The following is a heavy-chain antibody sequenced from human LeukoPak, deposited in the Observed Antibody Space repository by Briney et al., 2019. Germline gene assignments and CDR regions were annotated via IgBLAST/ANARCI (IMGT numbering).Heavy chain of an antibody. CDR3: VSFYETY. Sequence: GGSLRLSCAASGNFWMHWVRQAPGKGLVWVSHINSDGSWTSYADSVKGRFTISKDNAKNTVYLQMNSLRAEDTAVYYCVSFYETYWGRGTLVTVSS. CDR1: GNFW. V-gene: IGHV3-74*01. D-gene: IGHD2/OR15-2a*01. CDR2: INSDGSWT. J-gene: IGHJ4*02.